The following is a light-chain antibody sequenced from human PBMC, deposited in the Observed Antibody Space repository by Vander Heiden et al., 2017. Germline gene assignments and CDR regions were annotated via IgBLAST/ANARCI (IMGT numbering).Light chain of an antibody. V-gene: IGLV3-1*01. CDR1: KLGDKY. Sequence: SYELTQPPSVSVSPGQTASITCSGDKLGDKYAFWYQPKPGQSPVLVIYKDTKRPSGIPERFSGSNSGNTATLTISGTQAMDEDDYYCQAWDSSTVVFGGGTKLTVL. CDR3: QAWDSSTVV. J-gene: IGLJ2*01. CDR2: KDT.